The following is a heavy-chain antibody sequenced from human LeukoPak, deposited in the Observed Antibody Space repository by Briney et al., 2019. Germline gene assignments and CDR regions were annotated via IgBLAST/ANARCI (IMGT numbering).Heavy chain of an antibody. Sequence: ASETLSLTCTVSGGPISSGGYYWGWIRQPPGKGLEWIGSIYYSGSTYYNPSLKSRVTISVDTSKNQFSLKLSSVTAADTAVYYCARVRIWDRINYYYYMDVWGKGTTVTVSS. CDR2: IYYSGST. CDR3: ARVRIWDRINYYYYMDV. V-gene: IGHV4-39*07. J-gene: IGHJ6*03. D-gene: IGHD2/OR15-2a*01. CDR1: GGPISSGGYY.